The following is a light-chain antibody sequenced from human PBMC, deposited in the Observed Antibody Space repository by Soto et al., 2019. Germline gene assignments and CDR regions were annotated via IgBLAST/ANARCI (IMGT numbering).Light chain of an antibody. CDR3: RSYTSSSTYV. J-gene: IGLJ1*01. Sequence: QSALTPPASVSGSPGQSITISCTGTSSDVGGYNYVSWYQQHPGKAPKLMIYDVSNRPSGVSNRFSGSKSGNTASLTISGLQAEDEADYYCRSYTSSSTYVFGTGTKVTVL. CDR2: DVS. CDR1: SSDVGGYNY. V-gene: IGLV2-14*01.